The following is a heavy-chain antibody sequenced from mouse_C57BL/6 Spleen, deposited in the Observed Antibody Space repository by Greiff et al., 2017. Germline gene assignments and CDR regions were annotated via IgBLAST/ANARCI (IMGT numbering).Heavy chain of an antibody. V-gene: IGHV1-81*01. D-gene: IGHD1-1*01. Sequence: QVQLQQSGAELARPGASVKLSCKASGYTFTSYGISWVKQRTGQGLEWIGEIYPRSGNTYYNEKFKGKATLTADKSSSTAYMALRSLTSEDSAVYFCARGATVVADWYFDVWGTGTTVTVSS. CDR3: ARGATVVADWYFDV. J-gene: IGHJ1*03. CDR2: IYPRSGNT. CDR1: GYTFTSYG.